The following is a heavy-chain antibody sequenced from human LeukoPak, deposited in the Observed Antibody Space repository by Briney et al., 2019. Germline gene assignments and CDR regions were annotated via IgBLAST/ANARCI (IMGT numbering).Heavy chain of an antibody. CDR3: ARDQVSFDP. J-gene: IGHJ5*02. CDR2: INPNSGGT. Sequence: ASVKVSCKASGYTFIGYYIRWVRQAPGQGLEWMGWINPNSGGTKYAERFQGRVTMTRGTSISTAYMELSRLTSDDTAVYYCARDQVSFDPWGQGTLVTVPS. D-gene: IGHD2-8*01. V-gene: IGHV1-2*02. CDR1: GYTFIGYY.